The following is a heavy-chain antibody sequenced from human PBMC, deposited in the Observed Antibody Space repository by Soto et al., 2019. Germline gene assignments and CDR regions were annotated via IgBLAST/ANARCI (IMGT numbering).Heavy chain of an antibody. CDR2: ISWNSGSI. V-gene: IGHV3-9*01. CDR3: AKDTGRIALAGKYGDFDI. CDR1: GFTFDDYA. Sequence: EVQLVESGGGLVQPGRSLRLSCAASGFTFDDYAMHWVRQAPGKGLEWVSGISWNSGSIGYADSVKGRFTISIDNAKNYLYLQMKSLRAEDTALYYCAKDTGRIALAGKYGDFDIWGQGTMVTVSS. J-gene: IGHJ3*02. D-gene: IGHD6-19*01.